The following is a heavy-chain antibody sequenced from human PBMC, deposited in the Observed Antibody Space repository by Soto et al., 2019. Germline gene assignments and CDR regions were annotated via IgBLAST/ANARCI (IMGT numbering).Heavy chain of an antibody. CDR3: ARGGGIAAAGTFDY. Sequence: QVLLQQSGPGLVKPSQTLSLTCAISGDSVSSNSVAWNWIRQSPSRGLEWLGRTYYRSKWYNDYSVSVKSRITINPDTSKNQFSLQLNSVTPEDTAVYYCARGGGIAAAGTFDYWGQGTLVTVSS. D-gene: IGHD6-13*01. CDR1: GDSVSSNSVA. V-gene: IGHV6-1*01. J-gene: IGHJ4*02. CDR2: TYYRSKWYN.